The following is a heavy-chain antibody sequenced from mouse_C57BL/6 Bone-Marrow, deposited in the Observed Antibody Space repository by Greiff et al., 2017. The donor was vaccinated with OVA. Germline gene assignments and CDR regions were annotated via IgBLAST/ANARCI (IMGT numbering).Heavy chain of an antibody. CDR1: GYAFSSSW. D-gene: IGHD2-4*01. Sequence: QVQLQQSGPELVKPGASVKISCKASGYAFSSSWMNWVKQRPGKGLEWIGRIYPGDGDTNYNGKFKGKATLTADKSSSTAYMQLSSLTSEDSAVYFCARNDYDAGFDYWGQGTTLTVSS. CDR3: ARNDYDAGFDY. V-gene: IGHV1-82*01. CDR2: IYPGDGDT. J-gene: IGHJ2*01.